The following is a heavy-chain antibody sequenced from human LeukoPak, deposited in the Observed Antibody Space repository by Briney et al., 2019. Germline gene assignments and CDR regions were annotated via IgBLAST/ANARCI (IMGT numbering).Heavy chain of an antibody. V-gene: IGHV3-7*01. J-gene: IGHJ3*02. CDR1: GFTSGRSW. CDR3: ARDPAYGAFDI. Sequence: GGSLRLSCAATGFTSGRSWMTWVRQAPGKGLEWVANINPDGSDKSYVDSVRGRFTISRDNAKNSLYLHMNSLRVEDTSVYYCARDPAYGAFDIWGRGTLVTVSS. CDR2: INPDGSDK. D-gene: IGHD4-17*01.